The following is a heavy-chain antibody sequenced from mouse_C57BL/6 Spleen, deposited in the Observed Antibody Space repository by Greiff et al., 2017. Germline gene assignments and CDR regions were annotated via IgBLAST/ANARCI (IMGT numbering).Heavy chain of an antibody. D-gene: IGHD1-1*01. Sequence: EVKLMESGGGLVKPGGSLKLSCAASGFTFSDYGMHWVRQAPEKGLEWVAYISSGSSTIYYADTVKGRFTISRDNAKNTLFLQMTSLRSEDTAMYYCARPGDYGSSYYFDYWGQGTTLTVSS. CDR1: GFTFSDYG. J-gene: IGHJ2*01. CDR3: ARPGDYGSSYYFDY. V-gene: IGHV5-17*01. CDR2: ISSGSSTI.